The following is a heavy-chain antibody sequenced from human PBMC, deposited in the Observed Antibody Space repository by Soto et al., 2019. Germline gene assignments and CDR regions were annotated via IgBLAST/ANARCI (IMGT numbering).Heavy chain of an antibody. V-gene: IGHV1-69*01. CDR2: IIPISDTT. D-gene: IGHD2-2*01. CDR3: ARSQGSSTSLEIYYYYYYGMDV. CDR1: GGTFSSYA. Sequence: QVQLVQSGAEVKKPGSSVKVSCKASGGTFSSYAISWVRQAPGQRLEWMGGIIPISDTTNYAQKFQGRVTITADESTSTAYMELSSLRSEDTAVYYCARSQGSSTSLEIYYYYYYGMDVWGQGTKVTVSS. J-gene: IGHJ6*02.